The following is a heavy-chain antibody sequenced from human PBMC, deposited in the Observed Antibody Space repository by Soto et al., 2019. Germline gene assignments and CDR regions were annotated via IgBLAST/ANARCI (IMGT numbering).Heavy chain of an antibody. V-gene: IGHV1-2*04. D-gene: IGHD2-8*01. J-gene: IGHJ6*02. Sequence: ASVKVSCKASGYSFTDYHIHWVRQAPGQGLEWLGRINPKSGGTSTAQKFQGWVTMTRDRSISAVYMELTRLRSDDTAVYFCARGHSTDCSNGVCSFFYNHEMDVWGQGTTVTVSS. CDR1: GYSFTDYH. CDR3: ARGHSTDCSNGVCSFFYNHEMDV. CDR2: INPKSGGT.